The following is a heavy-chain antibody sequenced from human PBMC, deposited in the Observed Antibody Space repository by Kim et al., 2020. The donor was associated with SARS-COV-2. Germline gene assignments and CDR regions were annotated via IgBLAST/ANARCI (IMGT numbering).Heavy chain of an antibody. Sequence: SGNAGYAQKFQGRVTMNRNTSISTVYMELSSLRSEDTAVYYCARGGWLDYWGQGTLVTVSS. CDR3: ARGGWLDY. V-gene: IGHV1-8*01. CDR2: SGNA. D-gene: IGHD6-19*01. J-gene: IGHJ4*02.